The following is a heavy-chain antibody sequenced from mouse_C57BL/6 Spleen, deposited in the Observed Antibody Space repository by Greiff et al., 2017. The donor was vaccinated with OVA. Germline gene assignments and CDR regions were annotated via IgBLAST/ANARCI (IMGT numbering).Heavy chain of an antibody. J-gene: IGHJ3*01. CDR2: IDPSDSYT. CDR1: GYTFTSYW. Sequence: QVQLQQPGAELVKPGASVKLSCKASGYTFTSYWMQWVKQRPGQCLEWIGEIDPSDSYTNYNQKFKGKATLTVDTSSSTAYMQLSSLTSEDSAVYYCARRGSTGTWFAYWGQGTLVTVSA. V-gene: IGHV1-50*01. CDR3: ARRGSTGTWFAY. D-gene: IGHD4-1*02.